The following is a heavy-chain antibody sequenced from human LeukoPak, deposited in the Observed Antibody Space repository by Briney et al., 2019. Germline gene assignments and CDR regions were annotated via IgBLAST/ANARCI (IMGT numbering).Heavy chain of an antibody. CDR3: AKDVGRGDSNYYHMDV. Sequence: GGSLRLSCAASGFTFSSYSMNWVRQAPGKGLEWVSSISSSSSYIYYADSVKGRFTISRDNAKNSLYLQMNSLRTEDTALYYCAKDVGRGDSNYYHMDVWGKGTTVTVSS. D-gene: IGHD2-21*02. CDR2: ISSSSSYI. J-gene: IGHJ6*03. V-gene: IGHV3-21*04. CDR1: GFTFSSYS.